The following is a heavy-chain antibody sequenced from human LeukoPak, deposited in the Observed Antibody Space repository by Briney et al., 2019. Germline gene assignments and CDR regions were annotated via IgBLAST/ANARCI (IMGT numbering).Heavy chain of an antibody. CDR1: GFTFDDYA. Sequence: GGSLRLSCAASGFTFDDYAMHWVRQAPGKGLEWVSGISWNSGSIGYADSVKGRFTISRDNAKNSLYLQMNSLGAEDTALYYCAKDGSSRAGYYYGMDVWGQGTTVAVSS. CDR3: AKDGSSRAGYYYGMDV. CDR2: ISWNSGSI. V-gene: IGHV3-9*01. J-gene: IGHJ6*02. D-gene: IGHD6-13*01.